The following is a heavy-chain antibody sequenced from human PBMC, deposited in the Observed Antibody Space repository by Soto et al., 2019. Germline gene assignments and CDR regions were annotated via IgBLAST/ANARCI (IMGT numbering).Heavy chain of an antibody. D-gene: IGHD4-17*01. CDR2: INHSGST. J-gene: IGHJ6*02. CDR1: GGSFSGYY. V-gene: IGHV4-34*01. CDR3: AISGDYDNYYYYGMDV. Sequence: ETLSLTCAVYGGSFSGYYWSWIRQPPGKGLEWIGEINHSGSTNYNPSLKSRVTISVDTSKNQFSLKLSSVTAADTAVYYCAISGDYDNYYYYGMDVWGQGTTVTVSS.